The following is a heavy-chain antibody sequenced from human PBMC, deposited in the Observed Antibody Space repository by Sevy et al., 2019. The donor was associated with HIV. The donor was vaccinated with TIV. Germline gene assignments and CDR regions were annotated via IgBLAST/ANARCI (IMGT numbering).Heavy chain of an antibody. V-gene: IGHV3-23*01. D-gene: IGHD1-20*01. J-gene: IGHJ5*02. CDR1: GFTFSSYA. Sequence: GGSLRLSCAASGFTFSSYAMSWVRQAPGKGLEWVSAISGSGGSTYYADSVKGRFTISRDNSKNTLYLQMNSLRAEDMAVYYCANGITKNWFDPWGQGTLVTVSS. CDR3: ANGITKNWFDP. CDR2: ISGSGGST.